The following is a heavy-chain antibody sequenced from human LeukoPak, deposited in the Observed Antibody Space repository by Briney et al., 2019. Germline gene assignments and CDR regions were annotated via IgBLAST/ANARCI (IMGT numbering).Heavy chain of an antibody. CDR1: GGTFSSYA. CDR3: ARRDYYDSSGYSDY. V-gene: IGHV1-69*13. Sequence: SVKVSCKASGGTFSSYAISWVRKAPGQGLEWMGGIIPIFGTTIQAQKFQGRVTITADESTNTAYMELSSLRSDDTAVYYCARRDYYDSSGYSDYWGQGTLVTVSS. J-gene: IGHJ4*02. D-gene: IGHD3-22*01. CDR2: IIPIFGTT.